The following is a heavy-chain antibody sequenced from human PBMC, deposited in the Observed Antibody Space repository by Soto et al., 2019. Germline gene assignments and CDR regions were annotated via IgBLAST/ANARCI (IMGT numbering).Heavy chain of an antibody. CDR1: GFSLSSKAVG. CDR2: IYWNDDN. CDR3: VHTSGWTHTT. V-gene: IGHV2-5*01. Sequence: QITLKESGPTLVKPTQTLTLSCTFSGFSLSSKAVGVSWIRQPPGKALEWLALIYWNDDNRYSPSLKSRLTITKDTSKNQVILTMINMDPVDTATYYCVHTSGWTHTTWGQGTLVTVSS. J-gene: IGHJ5*02. D-gene: IGHD1-1*01.